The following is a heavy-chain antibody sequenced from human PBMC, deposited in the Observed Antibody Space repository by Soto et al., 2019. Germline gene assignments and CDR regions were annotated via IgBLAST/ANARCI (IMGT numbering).Heavy chain of an antibody. D-gene: IGHD3-3*02. CDR3: GRLKRLSISAGDYYGMDV. V-gene: IGHV3-21*01. J-gene: IGHJ6*02. Sequence: EVQLVESGGGLVKPGGSLRLSCAASGFSFSIYTMNWVRQAPGNGLECVSSISSSGTYIYYADSVKGRFTISRDNAKNSLYLQINSLRAADAAVYYCGRLKRLSISAGDYYGMDVWGQGTTVTVSS. CDR1: GFSFSIYT. CDR2: ISSSGTYI.